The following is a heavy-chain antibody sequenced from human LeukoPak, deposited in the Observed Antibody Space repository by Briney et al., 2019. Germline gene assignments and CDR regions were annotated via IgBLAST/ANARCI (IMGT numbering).Heavy chain of an antibody. V-gene: IGHV4-34*01. D-gene: IGHD5-18*01. CDR2: INHSGST. CDR1: GGSFSGYY. Sequence: PAETLSLTCAVYGGSFSGYYWSWIRQPPGKGLEWIGEINHSGSTNYNPSLKSRVTISVDTSKNKFSLKLSAVTAADTAVYYCASVDTAMFYYFDYWGQGTLVTVSS. CDR3: ASVDTAMFYYFDY. J-gene: IGHJ4*02.